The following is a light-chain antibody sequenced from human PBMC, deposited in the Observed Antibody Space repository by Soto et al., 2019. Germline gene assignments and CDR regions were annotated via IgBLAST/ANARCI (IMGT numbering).Light chain of an antibody. CDR1: QSVNSNY. V-gene: IGKV3-20*01. CDR3: QQYDSTPST. CDR2: GAS. Sequence: EIVLTQSPGTLSLSPGERATLSCRASQSVNSNYLAWYQQKPGQAPRLLIYGASNRATDIPSRFSASGSGTDFTLTITRLEAEDFAVYYCQQYDSTPSTFGQGTKVEVK. J-gene: IGKJ1*01.